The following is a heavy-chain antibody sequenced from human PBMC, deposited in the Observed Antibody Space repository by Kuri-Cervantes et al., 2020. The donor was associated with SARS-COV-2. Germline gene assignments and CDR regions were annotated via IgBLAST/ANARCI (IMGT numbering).Heavy chain of an antibody. J-gene: IGHJ6*02. Sequence: GESLKISCAASGFTFSSYWMSWVRQAPGKGLEWVANIKQDGSEKYYVDSVKGRFTISRDNAKNSLYPQMNSLRAEDTAVYYCARDDVGDYYYGMDVWGQGTTVTVSS. CDR1: GFTFSSYW. CDR3: ARDDVGDYYYGMDV. V-gene: IGHV3-7*01. D-gene: IGHD3-10*02. CDR2: IKQDGSEK.